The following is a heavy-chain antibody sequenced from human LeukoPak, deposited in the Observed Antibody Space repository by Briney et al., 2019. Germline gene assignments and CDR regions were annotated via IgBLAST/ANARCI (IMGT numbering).Heavy chain of an antibody. V-gene: IGHV1-2*02. Sequence: ASVKVSCKSSGYTFTGHYMRWVRQAPGQGLEWIGWIDAKSGGTKYAQRFQGRVTMTRDTSINTGYMELSSLTSDDTAVYYCARWRGYSSGWSGPFDDWGQGTLVTVSS. J-gene: IGHJ4*02. D-gene: IGHD6-13*01. CDR2: IDAKSGGT. CDR1: GYTFTGHY. CDR3: ARWRGYSSGWSGPFDD.